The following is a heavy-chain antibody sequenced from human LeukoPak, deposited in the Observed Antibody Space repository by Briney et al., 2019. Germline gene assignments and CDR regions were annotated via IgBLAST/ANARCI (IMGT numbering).Heavy chain of an antibody. Sequence: GGSLRLSCAASGFTVSRNYMSWARLAPGKGLEWVGIITSAGATHYAMSVKGRFTISRYNSKNTMYLQMNSLRVEDMAVYYCATRGLSGYYYGMDVWGQGTTVTVSS. D-gene: IGHD3/OR15-3a*01. CDR3: ATRGLSGYYYGMDV. J-gene: IGHJ6*02. CDR2: ITSAGAT. CDR1: GFTVSRNY. V-gene: IGHV3-66*01.